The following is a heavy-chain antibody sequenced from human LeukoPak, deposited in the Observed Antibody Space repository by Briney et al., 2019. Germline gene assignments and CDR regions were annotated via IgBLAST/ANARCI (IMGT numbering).Heavy chain of an antibody. V-gene: IGHV4-59*01. Sequence: SETLSLTCTVSGGSISSYCWSWIRQPPGKGLEWIGYIYYSGSTNYNPSLKSRVTISVDTSKNQFSLKLSSVTAADTAVYYCARGVHTVNDYYYYYYMDVWGKGTTVTVSS. D-gene: IGHD4-11*01. CDR3: ARGVHTVNDYYYYYYMDV. J-gene: IGHJ6*03. CDR2: IYYSGST. CDR1: GGSISSYC.